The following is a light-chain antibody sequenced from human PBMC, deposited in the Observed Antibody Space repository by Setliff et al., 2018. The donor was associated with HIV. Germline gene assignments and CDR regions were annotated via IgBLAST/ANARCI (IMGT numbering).Light chain of an antibody. CDR2: NVD. J-gene: IGLJ1*01. CDR3: SSYSINNLDV. Sequence: SALTQPASVSGSPGQSITISCTGTSSDIGSSNFVSWYQQHPGKAPKVMIYNVDKRPSGVSNRFSGSKSGNTASLTISGLQTEDEADYYCSSYSINNLDVFATGTKVTVL. V-gene: IGLV2-14*03. CDR1: SSDIGSSNF.